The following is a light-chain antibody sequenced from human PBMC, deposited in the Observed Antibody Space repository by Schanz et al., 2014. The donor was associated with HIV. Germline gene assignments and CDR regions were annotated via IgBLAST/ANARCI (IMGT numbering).Light chain of an antibody. J-gene: IGLJ1*01. CDR2: DVS. CDR3: QSYDSSLGGYV. V-gene: IGLV2-14*03. CDR1: SSDIGGYNY. Sequence: QSALTQPASVSGSPGQSITISCTGTSSDIGGYNYVSWYQQHPGKAPKLMIYDVSHRPSGVSNRFSGSKSGNTASLTISGLQAEDEADYYCQSYDSSLGGYVFGTGTKLTVL.